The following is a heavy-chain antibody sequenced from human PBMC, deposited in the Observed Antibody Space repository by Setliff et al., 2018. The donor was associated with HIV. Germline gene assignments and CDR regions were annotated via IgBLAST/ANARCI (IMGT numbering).Heavy chain of an antibody. CDR1: GYTFTSYG. J-gene: IGHJ4*02. Sequence: ASVKVSCKASGYTFTSYGISWVRQAPGKGPEWMGGFDPEDNKIVYAQKFQGRVTTTEDTSTDTAYMELSSLRPEDTAVYFCAQMSISASVYFDYWGQGTLVTVSS. D-gene: IGHD2-21*01. CDR2: FDPEDNKI. CDR3: AQMSISASVYFDY. V-gene: IGHV1-24*01.